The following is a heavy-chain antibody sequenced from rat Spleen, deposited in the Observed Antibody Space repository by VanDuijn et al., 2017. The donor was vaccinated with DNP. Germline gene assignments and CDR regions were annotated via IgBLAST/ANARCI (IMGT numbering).Heavy chain of an antibody. CDR2: ITYDGGST. D-gene: IGHD1-2*01. Sequence: EVQLVESGGGLVQPGRSLTLSCAASGFTFSDYNIAWVRQAPNKDLEWVATITYDGGSTYYPDSVKGRFTISRDNAENTVYLQMSSLRSEDTATYYCASWAPIAPLSTSNYWGQGVMVTVSS. CDR1: GFTFSDYN. J-gene: IGHJ2*01. V-gene: IGHV5-7*01. CDR3: ASWAPIAPLSTSNY.